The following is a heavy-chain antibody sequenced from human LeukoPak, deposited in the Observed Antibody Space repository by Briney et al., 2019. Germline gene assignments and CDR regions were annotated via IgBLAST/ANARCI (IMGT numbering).Heavy chain of an antibody. V-gene: IGHV3-21*04. D-gene: IGHD6-19*01. CDR1: RFTFSSYS. CDR2: ISSSSSYI. J-gene: IGHJ6*03. CDR3: AIDQPVAAPYYYYYYMDV. Sequence: GGSLRLSCAASRFTFSSYSMNWVRQAPGKGLEWVSSISSSSSYIYYADSVKGRFTISRDNAKNSLYLQMNSLRAEDTAVYYCAIDQPVAAPYYYYYYMDVWGKGTTVTVSS.